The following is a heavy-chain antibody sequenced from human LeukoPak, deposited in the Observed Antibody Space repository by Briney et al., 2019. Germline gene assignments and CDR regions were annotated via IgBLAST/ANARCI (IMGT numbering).Heavy chain of an antibody. J-gene: IGHJ6*03. CDR3: ARGYSSGWYESYYYYYYYMDV. Sequence: GASVMVSCKASGYTFTSYDINWVRQATGQGLEWMGWMNPNSGNTGYAQKFQGRVTMTRNTSISTAYMELSSLRSEDTAVYYCARGYSSGWYESYYYYYYYMDVWGKGTTVTVSS. D-gene: IGHD6-19*01. V-gene: IGHV1-8*01. CDR2: MNPNSGNT. CDR1: GYTFTSYD.